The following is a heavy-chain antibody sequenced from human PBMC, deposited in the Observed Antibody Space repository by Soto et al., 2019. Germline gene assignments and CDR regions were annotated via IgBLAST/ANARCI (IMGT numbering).Heavy chain of an antibody. J-gene: IGHJ6*02. CDR1: GDSLRGQS. CDR3: AREDSYGWSGESLYV. Sequence: QVQLQQWGAGLLKASETLSLTCAVVGDSLRGQSWNWIRQSPGKGLAWIGELDQSGGTNYNPSLKGRAIIAYDSSKNQYSLTLTSVTAADTAFYYCAREDSYGWSGESLYVCGQGTTVTVSS. D-gene: IGHD6-19*01. CDR2: LDQSGGT. V-gene: IGHV4-34*01.